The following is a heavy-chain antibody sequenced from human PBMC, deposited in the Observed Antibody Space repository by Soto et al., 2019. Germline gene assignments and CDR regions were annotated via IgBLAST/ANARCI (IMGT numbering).Heavy chain of an antibody. CDR2: INHGGYT. CDR3: ARDRQRGYCTGDSCYSYFDY. CDR1: GGPFSGYY. Sequence: QVQLQQWGAGLLKPSETLSLTCAIYGGPFSGYYWNWIRQPPGKGLEWIGEINHGGYTNYIPSLKSRVTMSVDTSKNQFSLKLTSVTAADTAVYYCARDRQRGYCTGDSCYSYFDYWGQGTQVIVSS. D-gene: IGHD2-15*01. V-gene: IGHV4-34*01. J-gene: IGHJ4*02.